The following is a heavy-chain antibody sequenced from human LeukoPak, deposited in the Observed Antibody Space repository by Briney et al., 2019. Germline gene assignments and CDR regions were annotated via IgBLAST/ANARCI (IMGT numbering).Heavy chain of an antibody. D-gene: IGHD4-17*01. CDR1: GFSLSGYW. Sequence: GGSLRLTCEASGFSLSGYWMSWVRQTPGKGLEWVANIKQDGSEIWYVDSVKGRFAISRDNAKNSLYLQMNSPRAEDTAVYYCARDTVTTNWYFDLWGRGTLVTVSS. CDR2: IKQDGSEI. J-gene: IGHJ2*01. V-gene: IGHV3-7*01. CDR3: ARDTVTTNWYFDL.